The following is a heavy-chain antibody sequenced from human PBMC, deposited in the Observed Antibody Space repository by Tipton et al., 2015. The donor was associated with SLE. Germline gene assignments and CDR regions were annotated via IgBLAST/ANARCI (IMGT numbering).Heavy chain of an antibody. Sequence: TLSLTCAVYGGSFSGYYWSWIRQPPEKGLEWIGEINHSGSTNYNPSLKSRVTISVDTSKNQFSLKLSSVTAADTAVYYCARGRRYYYDSSGYSGRFDCWGQGTLVTVSS. CDR3: ARGRRYYYDSSGYSGRFDC. J-gene: IGHJ4*02. V-gene: IGHV4-34*01. D-gene: IGHD3-22*01. CDR1: GGSFSGYY. CDR2: INHSGST.